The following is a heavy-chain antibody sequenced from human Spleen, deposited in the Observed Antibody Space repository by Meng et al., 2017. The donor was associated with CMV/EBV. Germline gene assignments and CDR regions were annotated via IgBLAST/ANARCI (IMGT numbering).Heavy chain of an antibody. Sequence: ASVKVSCKASGNTFTGDYIHWVRQAPGQGLEWMGWINPSGGSTSYAQKFQGRVTMTRDTSTSTVYMELSSLRSEDTAVYYCAREGLGPYYYYGMDVWGQGTTVTVSS. CDR3: AREGLGPYYYYGMDV. CDR2: INPSGGST. CDR1: GNTFTGDY. J-gene: IGHJ6*02. V-gene: IGHV1-46*01. D-gene: IGHD6-19*01.